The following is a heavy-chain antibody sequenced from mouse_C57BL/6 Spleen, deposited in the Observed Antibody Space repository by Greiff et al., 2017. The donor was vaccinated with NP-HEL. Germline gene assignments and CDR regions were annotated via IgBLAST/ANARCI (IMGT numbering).Heavy chain of an antibody. J-gene: IGHJ2*01. CDR2: IDPSDSYT. CDR3: ARGKITTVVGYFDY. Sequence: QVQLQQSGAELVKPGASVKLSCKASGYTFTSYWMQWVKQRPGQGLEWIGEIDPSDSYTNYNQKFKGKATLTVDTSSSTAYMQLSSLTSEDSAVYYCARGKITTVVGYFDYWGQGTTLTVSS. D-gene: IGHD1-1*01. CDR1: GYTFTSYW. V-gene: IGHV1-50*01.